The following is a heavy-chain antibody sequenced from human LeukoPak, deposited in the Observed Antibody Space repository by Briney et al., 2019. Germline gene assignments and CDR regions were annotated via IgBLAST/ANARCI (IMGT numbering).Heavy chain of an antibody. V-gene: IGHV4-34*01. J-gene: IGHJ4*02. CDR3: ARGGRGDYRVEYYFDC. D-gene: IGHD4-11*01. Sequence: SETLSLTCAVYGGSFSGYYWSWIRQPPGKGLEWIGEINHSGSTNYNPSLKSRVTISVDTSKNQFSLKLSSVTAADTAVYYCARGGRGDYRVEYYFDCWGQAALVTVSS. CDR1: GGSFSGYY. CDR2: INHSGST.